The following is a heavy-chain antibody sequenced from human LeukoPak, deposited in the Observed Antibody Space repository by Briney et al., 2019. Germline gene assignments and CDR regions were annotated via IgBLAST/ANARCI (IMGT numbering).Heavy chain of an antibody. D-gene: IGHD2-21*02. CDR1: GGFFSGYY. CDR2: INHSGST. CDR3: ARGIVVVTATLYNWFDP. Sequence: PSETLSLTCAVYGGFFSGYYWSWIRQPPGKGLEWIGEINHSGSTNYNPSLKSRVTISVDTSKNQFSLKLSSVTAADTAVYYCARGIVVVTATLYNWFDPWGQGTLVTVSS. J-gene: IGHJ5*02. V-gene: IGHV4-34*01.